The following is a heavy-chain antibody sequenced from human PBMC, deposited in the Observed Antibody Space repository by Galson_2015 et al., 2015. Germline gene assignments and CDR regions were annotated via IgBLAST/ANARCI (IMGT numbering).Heavy chain of an antibody. Sequence: LSLTCIASGDSIGSYAYYWNWIRQRPAKGLEWIGNIYFTGSSNYNPSLKSRVTISIDTSKTHFSLKLRSVTVADTAVYYCARGFCAGGVCYSQSEAPFVDGFDIWGQGTRVSVSS. CDR1: GDSIGSYAYY. CDR2: IYFTGSS. J-gene: IGHJ3*02. CDR3: ARGFCAGGVCYSQSEAPFVDGFDI. D-gene: IGHD2-8*02. V-gene: IGHV4-31*03.